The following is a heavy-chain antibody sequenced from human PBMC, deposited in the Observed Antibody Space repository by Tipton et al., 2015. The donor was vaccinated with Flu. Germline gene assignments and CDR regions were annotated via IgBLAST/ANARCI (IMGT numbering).Heavy chain of an antibody. J-gene: IGHJ4*02. CDR1: GGSISSGSYY. CDR3: ARSPSYSGSGIYPYYFDD. D-gene: IGHD3-10*01. Sequence: LRLSCTVSGGSISSGSYYWTWIRQPAGKGLEWIGRVYPSGSTNYNPSLKSRVTISVDTSKNQFSLTLTSVTAADTAVYFCARSPSYSGSGIYPYYFDDWGQGTLVTVAS. V-gene: IGHV4-61*02. CDR2: VYPSGST.